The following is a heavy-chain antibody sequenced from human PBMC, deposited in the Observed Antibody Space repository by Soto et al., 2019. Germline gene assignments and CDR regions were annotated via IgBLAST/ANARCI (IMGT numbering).Heavy chain of an antibody. CDR2: ISSSSSYT. D-gene: IGHD4-17*01. Sequence: QVQLVESGGDLVKPGGSLRLSCAASGFTFSDYYMSWIRQAPGKGLDWLSFISSSSSYTYYADSVKGRVTISRDNAESSLYLQMNSLRAEDTAVYYCARSTRTTISKWGQGTLVTVSS. J-gene: IGHJ4*02. CDR1: GFTFSDYY. V-gene: IGHV3-11*05. CDR3: ARSTRTTISK.